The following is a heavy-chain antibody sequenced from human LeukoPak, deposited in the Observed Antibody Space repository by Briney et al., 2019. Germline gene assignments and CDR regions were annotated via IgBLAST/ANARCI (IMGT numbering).Heavy chain of an antibody. CDR1: GFSVSRAW. J-gene: IGHJ4*02. CDR3: TTGYSSDWYY. V-gene: IGHV3-15*01. CDR2: IKSKTDGGTT. Sequence: PGGSLRLSCAASGASGFSVSRAWMNWVRQAPGKGLEWVGHIKSKTDGGTTDYAAPVKGRFIISRDDSKNTLYLQMNSLETEDTAVYYCTTGYSSDWYYWGQGTLVTVSS. D-gene: IGHD6-19*01.